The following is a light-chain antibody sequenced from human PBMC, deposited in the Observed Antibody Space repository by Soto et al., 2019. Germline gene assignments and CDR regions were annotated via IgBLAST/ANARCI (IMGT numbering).Light chain of an antibody. Sequence: DIHLTQSPSFLSASVGDSVTITCRASQGIFSYLAWYQQKPGKAPELLIYGASTLQSGVPSRFSGRGSGKEFTLTISSLQAEDVATYFCQQLNNYPPTLCQGTRLEIK. V-gene: IGKV1-9*01. CDR3: QQLNNYPPT. J-gene: IGKJ5*01. CDR2: GAS. CDR1: QGIFSY.